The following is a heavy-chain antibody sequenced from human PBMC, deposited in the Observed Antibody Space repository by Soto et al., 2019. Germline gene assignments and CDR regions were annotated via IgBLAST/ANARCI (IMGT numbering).Heavy chain of an antibody. J-gene: IGHJ4*02. CDR1: GFTFSAYA. D-gene: IGHD4-17*01. Sequence: QVQLVESGGGVVQPGRSLRLSCAASGFTFSAYAMHWVRQAPGKGLEWVAVISCDGRKTYYADSMKGRFTISRDNSKDTLYLKMNSLSAEDTSLYHSATLGSDTVNLYDFDYWGQGTLVTVSS. V-gene: IGHV3-30*04. CDR3: ATLGSDTVNLYDFDY. CDR2: ISCDGRKT.